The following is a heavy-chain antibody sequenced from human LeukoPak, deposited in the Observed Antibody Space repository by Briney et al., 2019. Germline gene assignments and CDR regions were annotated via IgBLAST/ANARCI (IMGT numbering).Heavy chain of an antibody. CDR2: IRSSGGGT. Sequence: PGGTLRLSCAASGFTFSNYGMSWVRQAPGRGLEWVSAIRSSGGGTYYADSVKGRFTISRDNSKNTLYLQMNSLRAEDTAVYYCAKDDALVVVTAIQNYYYYMDVWGKGTTVTVSS. V-gene: IGHV3-23*01. CDR3: AKDDALVVVTAIQNYYYYMDV. CDR1: GFTFSNYG. D-gene: IGHD2-21*02. J-gene: IGHJ6*03.